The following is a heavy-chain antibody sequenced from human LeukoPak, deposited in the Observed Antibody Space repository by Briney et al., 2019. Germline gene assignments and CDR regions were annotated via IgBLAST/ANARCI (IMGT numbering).Heavy chain of an antibody. CDR1: GYTFTSYG. CDR3: ARAPYDFWSGSGAFQH. D-gene: IGHD3-3*01. CDR2: ISAYNGNT. J-gene: IGHJ1*01. V-gene: IGHV1-18*01. Sequence: ASVKVSCKASGYTFTSYGISWVRQAPGQGLEWMGWISAYNGNTNYAQKLQGRVTMTTDTSTSTAYMELRSLRSDDTAVYYCARAPYDFWSGSGAFQHWGQGTLVTVSS.